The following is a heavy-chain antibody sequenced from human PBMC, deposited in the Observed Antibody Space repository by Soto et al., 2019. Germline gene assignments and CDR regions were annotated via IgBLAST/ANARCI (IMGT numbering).Heavy chain of an antibody. J-gene: IGHJ4*02. V-gene: IGHV4-59*01. CDR2: IYYTGGT. Sequence: SETLSLTCTVSGGSISSYYWSWIRQPPGKGLEWIGYIYYTGGTNYNPSLKSRVTMSIDTSKNQFSLKLSSVTAADTAVYYCARVGQYYFEYWGQGTLVTVSS. CDR1: GGSISSYY. CDR3: ARVGQYYFEY.